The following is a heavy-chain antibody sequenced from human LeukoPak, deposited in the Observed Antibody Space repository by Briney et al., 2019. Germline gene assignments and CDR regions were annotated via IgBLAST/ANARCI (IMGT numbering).Heavy chain of an antibody. J-gene: IGHJ6*03. CDR3: ARALAAAGTYYYYVDV. D-gene: IGHD6-13*01. V-gene: IGHV4-31*03. CDR2: IYYSGST. Sequence: SQTLSLTCTVSGGPISSGGYYWSWIRQHPGKGLEWIGYIYYSGSTYYNPSLKSRVTISVDTSKNQFSLKLSSVTAADTAVYYCARALAAAGTYYYYVDVWGKGTTVTASS. CDR1: GGPISSGGYY.